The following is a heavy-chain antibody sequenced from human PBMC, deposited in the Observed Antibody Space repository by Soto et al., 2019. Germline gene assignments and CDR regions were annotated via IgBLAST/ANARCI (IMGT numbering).Heavy chain of an antibody. CDR2: ISAYNGNT. CDR3: ASIAARSNDFDY. Sequence: GKVSCKASGYTFTSYGISWVRQAPGQGLEWMGWISAYNGNTNYAQKLQGRVTMTTDTSTSTAYMELRSLRSDDTAVYYCASIAARSNDFDYWGQGTLVTVSS. J-gene: IGHJ4*02. V-gene: IGHV1-18*01. D-gene: IGHD6-6*01. CDR1: GYTFTSYG.